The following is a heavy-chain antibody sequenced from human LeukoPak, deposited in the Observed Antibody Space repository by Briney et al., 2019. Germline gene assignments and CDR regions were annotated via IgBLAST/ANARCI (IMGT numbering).Heavy chain of an antibody. Sequence: GGSLRLSCAASGFTFSSYPMHWVRQAPGRGLEWVALISYDGSNNYYADSVKGRFTISRDNSKNTLFLQVNSLRAEDTAVYYCARGINTLVDYYYYMDVWGKGTTVTVSS. CDR2: ISYDGSNN. J-gene: IGHJ6*03. V-gene: IGHV3-30-3*01. CDR3: ARGINTLVDYYYYMDV. D-gene: IGHD2-15*01. CDR1: GFTFSSYP.